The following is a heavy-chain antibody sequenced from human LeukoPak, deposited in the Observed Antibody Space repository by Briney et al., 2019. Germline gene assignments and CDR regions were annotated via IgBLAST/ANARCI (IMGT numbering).Heavy chain of an antibody. CDR2: ISSSGSTI. V-gene: IGHV3-11*01. CDR1: GFTFSDYY. J-gene: IGHJ4*02. D-gene: IGHD5-18*01. CDR3: ARDGGDTAMGTLPFDY. Sequence: GGSLRLSCAASGFTFSDYYMSWIRQAPGKGLEWVSYISSSGSTIYYADSVRGRFTISRDNAKNSLYLQMNSLRAEDTAVYYCARDGGDTAMGTLPFDYWGQGTLVTVSS.